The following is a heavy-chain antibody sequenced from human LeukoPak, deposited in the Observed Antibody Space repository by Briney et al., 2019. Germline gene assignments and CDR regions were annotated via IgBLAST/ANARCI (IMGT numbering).Heavy chain of an antibody. Sequence: ASVKVSCKASGGTFSSYAISWVRQAPGQGLEWMGGIIPIFGTANYAQKFQGRVTITADESTSTAYMELSSLRSEDTAVYYCARSNARWSGVAIGYYYYYMDVWGKGTTVTVSS. V-gene: IGHV1-69*13. CDR3: ARSNARWSGVAIGYYYYYMDV. J-gene: IGHJ6*03. D-gene: IGHD3-3*01. CDR1: GGTFSSYA. CDR2: IIPIFGTA.